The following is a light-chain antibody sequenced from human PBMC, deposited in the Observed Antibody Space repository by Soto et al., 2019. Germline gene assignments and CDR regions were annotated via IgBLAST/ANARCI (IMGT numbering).Light chain of an antibody. Sequence: QSVLTQPPSVSGAPGQRVTISCTGTSSNIGAGYEVHWYHQLPGTAPKFLVSGSDNRPSGVPDRLSASKSGTSGSLAITDLQAEDEGHYYCQSYDRGLTAYVFGTGTKLTVL. CDR3: QSYDRGLTAYV. J-gene: IGLJ1*01. CDR1: SSNIGAGYE. V-gene: IGLV1-40*01. CDR2: GSD.